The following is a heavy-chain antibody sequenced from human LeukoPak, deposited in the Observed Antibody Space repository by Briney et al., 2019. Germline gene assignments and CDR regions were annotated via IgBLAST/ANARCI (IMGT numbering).Heavy chain of an antibody. V-gene: IGHV3-21*01. J-gene: IGHJ4*02. CDR1: GFTFSSYE. CDR3: AREHSGSRDY. D-gene: IGHD1-26*01. CDR2: ISSSSSYI. Sequence: GGSLRLSCAASGFTFSSYEMSWVRQAPGKGLEWVSSISSSSSYIYYADSVKGRFTISRDNAKNSLYLQMNSLRAEDTAVYYCAREHSGSRDYWGQGTLVTVSS.